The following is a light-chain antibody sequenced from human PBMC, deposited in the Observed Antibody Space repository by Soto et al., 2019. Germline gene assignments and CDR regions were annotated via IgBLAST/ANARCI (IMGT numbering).Light chain of an antibody. J-gene: IGKJ1*01. CDR3: PQSYSTPTCT. V-gene: IGKV1-5*01. Sequence: DIQMTPSPSTLAASVGDRVTITCRASQSISSWLAWYQQKPGKAPKLLIYDASSLESGVPSRFSGIGSGTDFTLTISSLQPEDFATYYSPQSYSTPTCTCCQGTKVDIK. CDR1: QSISSW. CDR2: DAS.